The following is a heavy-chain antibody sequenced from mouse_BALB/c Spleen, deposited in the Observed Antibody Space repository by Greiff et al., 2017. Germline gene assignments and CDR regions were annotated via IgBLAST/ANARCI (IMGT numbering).Heavy chain of an antibody. D-gene: IGHD4-1*01. CDR3: AGGNWGYFDV. V-gene: IGHV1-63*01. CDR2: IYPGSGNT. CDR1: GYAFTNYW. J-gene: IGHJ1*01. Sequence: QVQLKQSGAELVRPGTSVKISCKASGYAFTNYWLGWVKQRPGHGLEWIGDIYPGSGNTYYNEKFKGKATLTADKSSSTAYMQLSSLTSEDSAVYFCAGGNWGYFDVWGAGTTVTVSS.